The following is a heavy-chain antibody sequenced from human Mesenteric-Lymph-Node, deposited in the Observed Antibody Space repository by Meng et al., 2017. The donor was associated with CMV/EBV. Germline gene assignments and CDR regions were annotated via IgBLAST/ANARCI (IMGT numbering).Heavy chain of an antibody. CDR1: GFSRSTSGVG. CDR3: AHRSGMAAAGPYYFDY. D-gene: IGHD6-13*01. CDR2: NYWDDEK. Sequence: QMTLKESGPTLVRPSQTLTLTSTYSGFSRSTSGVGVGWIRQPPGKALEWLALNYWDDEKRYSPSLKSRLTITKGTSKNQVVLTMTNMDPVDTDTYYCAHRSGMAAAGPYYFDYWGQGTLVTVSS. V-gene: IGHV2-5*02. J-gene: IGHJ4*02.